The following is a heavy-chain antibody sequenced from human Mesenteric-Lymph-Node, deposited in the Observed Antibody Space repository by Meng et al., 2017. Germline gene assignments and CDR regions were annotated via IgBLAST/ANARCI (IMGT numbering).Heavy chain of an antibody. CDR1: GGSISSGDYY. CDR3: AREGRSHQVGVSVY. V-gene: IGHV4-30-4*01. Sequence: QVPLQAAGPGLVAPSQTLSLTCTVSGGSISSGDYYWSWIRQPPGKGLEWIGYIYNSGSTSYNPSLKSRVTISVDKSKNQFSLKLRFVTAADTAVYYCAREGRSHQVGVSVYWGQGNLVTVSS. CDR2: IYNSGST. J-gene: IGHJ4*02. D-gene: IGHD2-21*01.